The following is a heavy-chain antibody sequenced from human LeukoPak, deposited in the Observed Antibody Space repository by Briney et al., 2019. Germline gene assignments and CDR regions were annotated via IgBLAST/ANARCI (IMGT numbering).Heavy chain of an antibody. Sequence: PSQTLSLTCTVSGGSISSGDYYWSWIRQPSGKGLEWIGYIYSSGSTYYNPSLKSRVTISVDTSKNQFSLKLSSVTAADTAVYYCARGDIVVVPAAGNFDPWGQGTLVTVSS. CDR3: ARGDIVVVPAAGNFDP. CDR2: IYSSGST. CDR1: GGSISSGDYY. D-gene: IGHD2-2*01. J-gene: IGHJ5*02. V-gene: IGHV4-30-4*01.